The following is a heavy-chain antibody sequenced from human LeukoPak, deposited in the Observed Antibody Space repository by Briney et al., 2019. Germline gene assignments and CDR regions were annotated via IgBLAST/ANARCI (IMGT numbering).Heavy chain of an antibody. V-gene: IGHV4-59*08. CDR1: GGSISSYY. Sequence: SETLSLTCTVSGGSISSYYWGWSRQPPGKGLEWIGYIYYSGSTNYNPSLKSRVTISVDTSKNQFSLKLSSVTAADTAVYYRARRGGSGRSFDIWGQGKMVTVSS. D-gene: IGHD6-19*01. CDR3: ARRGGSGRSFDI. CDR2: IYYSGST. J-gene: IGHJ3*02.